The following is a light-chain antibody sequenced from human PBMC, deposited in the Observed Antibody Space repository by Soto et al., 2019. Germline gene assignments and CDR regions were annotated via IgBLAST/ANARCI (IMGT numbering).Light chain of an antibody. CDR1: QSISSY. Sequence: DIQMTQSPSSLSASVGDRVTITCRASQSISSYLNWYQQKPGKAPKLLIYAASSLQSGVPSRFSGSGSGTDFTLAIRNQQPEDFATYCCQQSYNTPRTFGHGTKVDMK. J-gene: IGKJ3*01. CDR2: AAS. CDR3: QQSYNTPRT. V-gene: IGKV1-39*01.